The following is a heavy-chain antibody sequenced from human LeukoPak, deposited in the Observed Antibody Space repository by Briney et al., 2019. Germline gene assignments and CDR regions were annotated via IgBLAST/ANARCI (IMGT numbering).Heavy chain of an antibody. CDR1: GFISRGYW. Sequence: GGSLILSCAAPGFISRGYWMSWVRQAPGKGLEWVANIKQDGSEKYYVDSVKGRFTISRDNAKNSLYLEMNNLRAEDTALYYCAREYYGSGSYDSWGHGTLVTVSS. CDR3: AREYYGSGSYDS. CDR2: IKQDGSEK. J-gene: IGHJ5*01. D-gene: IGHD3-10*01. V-gene: IGHV3-7*01.